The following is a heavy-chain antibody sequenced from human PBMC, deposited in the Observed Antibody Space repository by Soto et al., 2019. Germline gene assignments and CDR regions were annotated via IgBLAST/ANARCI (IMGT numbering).Heavy chain of an antibody. J-gene: IGHJ4*02. CDR2: IWYDGSNK. D-gene: IGHD2-2*02. CDR1: GFTFSSYG. V-gene: IGHV3-33*01. CDR3: ARDPGVDMAIMALXY. Sequence: GGSLRLSCAASGFTFSSYGMHWVRQAPGKGLDGVAVIWYDGSNKYYAASVKGRLTISRDNSKNTLSLQMKSRRAEDTXVYYRARDPGVDMAIMALXYWAQVTLVNVSS.